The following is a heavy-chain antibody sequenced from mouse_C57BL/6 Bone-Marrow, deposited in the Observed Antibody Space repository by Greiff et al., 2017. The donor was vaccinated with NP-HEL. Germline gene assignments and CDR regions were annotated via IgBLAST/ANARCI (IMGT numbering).Heavy chain of an antibody. CDR3: TTWLLDYAMDY. D-gene: IGHD2-3*01. V-gene: IGHV14-4*01. Sequence: EVQLQQSGAELVKPGASVKLSCKASGYTFTEYTIHWVKQRPEQGLEWIGWIDPENGDTEYASKFQGKATLTADTSSNTAYLQLSSLTSEDTAVYYCTTWLLDYAMDYWGQGTSVTVSS. CDR2: IDPENGDT. J-gene: IGHJ4*01. CDR1: GYTFTEYT.